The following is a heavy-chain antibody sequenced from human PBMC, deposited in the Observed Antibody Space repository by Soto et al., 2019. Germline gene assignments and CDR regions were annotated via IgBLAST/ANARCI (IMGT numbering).Heavy chain of an antibody. Sequence: SLRLSCAASGFTFSSYGMHWVRQAPGKGLEWVAVISYDGSNKYYADSVKGRFTISRDNSKNTLYLQMNSLRAEDTAVYYCAKDLETDSSGYYTLDYWGQGTLVTVSS. CDR2: ISYDGSNK. D-gene: IGHD3-22*01. V-gene: IGHV3-30*18. CDR3: AKDLETDSSGYYTLDY. J-gene: IGHJ4*02. CDR1: GFTFSSYG.